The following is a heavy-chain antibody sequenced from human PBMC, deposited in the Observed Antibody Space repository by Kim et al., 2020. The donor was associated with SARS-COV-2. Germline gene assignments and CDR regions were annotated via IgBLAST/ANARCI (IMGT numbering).Heavy chain of an antibody. CDR1: GFTFSDYA. J-gene: IGHJ4*02. D-gene: IGHD3-10*01. Sequence: GGSLRLSCAAPGFTFSDYAMSWVRQAPGKGLEWVATIHDTGERDYSDSVKGRFTIFRDNSQNTLYLQMTSLRAEDTAFYYCAKDEGMREEIWFFEYWGQG. CDR3: AKDEGMREEIWFFEY. V-gene: IGHV3-23*01. CDR2: IHDTGER.